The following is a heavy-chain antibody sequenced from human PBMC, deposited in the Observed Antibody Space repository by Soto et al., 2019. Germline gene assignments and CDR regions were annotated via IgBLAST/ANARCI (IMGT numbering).Heavy chain of an antibody. V-gene: IGHV4-31*03. D-gene: IGHD3-3*01. CDR2: IYYSGST. J-gene: IGHJ5*02. CDR1: GGSLSSGGYY. CDR3: ARDLGLPLTIFGVDLEGGWFDP. Sequence: PSETLSLTCTVSGGSLSSGGYYWSWIRQHPGKGLEWIGYIYYSGSTYYNPSLKSRVTISVDTSKNQFSLKLSSVTAADTAVYYCARDLGLPLTIFGVDLEGGWFDPWGQGTLVTVSS.